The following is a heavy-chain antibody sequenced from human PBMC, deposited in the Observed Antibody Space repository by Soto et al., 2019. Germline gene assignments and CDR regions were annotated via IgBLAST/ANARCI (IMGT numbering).Heavy chain of an antibody. Sequence: ASETLSLTCTVSGGSISGSYWSWIRQTPGKVLEWVGYIHYSGSTNYNPSLKSRVTMSVDSAKNQFSLQLSSVTAADTAVYFCTKYRRTDAEGYSHNYRDQGARVAFGS. J-gene: IGHJ4*02. CDR3: TKYRRTDAEGYSHNY. D-gene: IGHD2-15*01. CDR2: IHYSGST. V-gene: IGHV4-59*01. CDR1: GGSISGSY.